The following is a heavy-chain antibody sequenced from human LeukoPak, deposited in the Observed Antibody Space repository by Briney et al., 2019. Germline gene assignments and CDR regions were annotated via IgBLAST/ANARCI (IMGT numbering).Heavy chain of an antibody. CDR1: GGSISSYY. CDR2: IYYSGST. Sequence: PSETLSLTCTVSGGSISSYYWSWIRQPPGKGLEWIGYIYYSGSTNYNPSLKGRVTISVDTSKNQFSLKLSSVTAADTAVYYCARATDWVFDYWGQGTLVTVSS. CDR3: ARATDWVFDY. D-gene: IGHD3/OR15-3a*01. V-gene: IGHV4-59*01. J-gene: IGHJ4*02.